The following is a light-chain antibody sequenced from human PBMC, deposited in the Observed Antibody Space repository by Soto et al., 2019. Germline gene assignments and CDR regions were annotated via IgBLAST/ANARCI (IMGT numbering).Light chain of an antibody. Sequence: DIQMTHSPCALSASVGNRGTSTCRASQGISSYLAWYQQKPGKAPKLLIYAASNLQSGVPSRFSGSGSGTDFTLTISSLQPGDFATYYCQQLNNYPPLTFGRGTKGDLK. V-gene: IGKV1-9*01. CDR3: QQLNNYPPLT. CDR1: QGISSY. CDR2: AAS. J-gene: IGKJ4*01.